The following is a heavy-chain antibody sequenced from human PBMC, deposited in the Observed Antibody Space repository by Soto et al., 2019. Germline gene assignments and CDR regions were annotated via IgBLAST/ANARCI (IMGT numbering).Heavy chain of an antibody. CDR1: TFISTYA. J-gene: IGHJ6*02. V-gene: IGHV3-23*01. CDR3: AKGPCSGGGCYGREDV. CDR2: ITGSGDTT. D-gene: IGHD2-15*01. Sequence: EVHLSQFGGGLVQPGGSLTLSCQASTFISTYAMSWVRQAPGKGLEWVSAITGSGDTTYYGDSVKGRFTISRDNSKNRLYLQMNNLRAADTAVYYCAKGPCSGGGCYGREDVWGQGTTVTVSS.